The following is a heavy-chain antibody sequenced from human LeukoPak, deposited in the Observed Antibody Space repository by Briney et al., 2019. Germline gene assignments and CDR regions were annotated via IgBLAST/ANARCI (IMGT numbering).Heavy chain of an antibody. CDR1: GFTFSVYA. CDR3: AKDSTGYSSSWYSGGFDY. Sequence: GGSLRLSCAASGFTFSVYAMSWVRQAPGKGLEWVSALSGSGGTTYYPDSVKGRFTISRDNSKNTLYLQMNSLRAEDTAVYYCAKDSTGYSSSWYSGGFDYWGQGTLVTVSS. D-gene: IGHD6-13*01. V-gene: IGHV3-23*01. CDR2: LSGSGGTT. J-gene: IGHJ4*02.